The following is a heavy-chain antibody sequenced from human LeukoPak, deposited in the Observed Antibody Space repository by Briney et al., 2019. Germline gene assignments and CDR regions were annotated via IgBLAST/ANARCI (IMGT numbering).Heavy chain of an antibody. J-gene: IGHJ6*02. V-gene: IGHV3-23*01. CDR3: AKTQTGYCSSTSRLYGMDG. CDR2: ISGSADAT. CDR1: GFTFRNYA. Sequence: WRSLRLSCAASGFTFRNYAMSWVRQAPGKGLFWVSTISGSADATYYPHSVKGRFIISRDNSKNSMYLQMNSLRAEDTGEYYCAKTQTGYCSSTSRLYGMDGWGQGTTVTVS. D-gene: IGHD2-2*01.